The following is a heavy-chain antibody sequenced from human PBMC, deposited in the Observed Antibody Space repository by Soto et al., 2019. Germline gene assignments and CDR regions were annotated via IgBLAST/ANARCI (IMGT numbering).Heavy chain of an antibody. Sequence: QVQLQESGPGLVKPSETLSLTCTVSGGSVSGGSYCWSWIRQPPGKGLECIGYVYNSGSTTYNPSLLRRVPIAVDPSKNQFSLGLSSVTAADTAVYYCASVPLTTYFDLWGRGNLVTVSS. CDR3: ASVPLTTYFDL. V-gene: IGHV4-61*01. CDR1: GGSVSGGSYC. J-gene: IGHJ2*01. D-gene: IGHD3-10*02. CDR2: VYNSGST.